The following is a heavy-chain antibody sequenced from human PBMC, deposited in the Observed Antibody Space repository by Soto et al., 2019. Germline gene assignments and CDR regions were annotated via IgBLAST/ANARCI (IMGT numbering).Heavy chain of an antibody. CDR2: ISYDGSNK. CDR1: GFTFGSYG. V-gene: IGHV3-30*18. Sequence: PGGSLRLSCAASGFTFGSYGMHWVRQAPGKGLEWVAVISYDGSNKYYADSVKGRFTISRDNSKNTLYLQMNSLRAEDTAVYYCAKDRDTAMVTSYYFDYWGQGTLVTVSS. J-gene: IGHJ4*02. CDR3: AKDRDTAMVTSYYFDY. D-gene: IGHD5-18*01.